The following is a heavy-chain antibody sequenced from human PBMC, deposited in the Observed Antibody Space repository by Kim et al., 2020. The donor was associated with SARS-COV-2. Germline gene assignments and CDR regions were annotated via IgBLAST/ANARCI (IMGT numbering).Heavy chain of an antibody. J-gene: IGHJ6*02. Sequence: SETLSLTCTVSGGSVTSADYYWTWIRQPPGKGLEWIAYIYYSGSTYYNPSLKSRVIISLDTSKNQFSLRMSSVTAADTAIYYCAREATYAYGSGGARMDFWGQGTTVTVSS. D-gene: IGHD3-10*01. CDR1: GGSVTSADYY. V-gene: IGHV4-30-4*01. CDR3: AREATYAYGSGGARMDF. CDR2: IYYSGST.